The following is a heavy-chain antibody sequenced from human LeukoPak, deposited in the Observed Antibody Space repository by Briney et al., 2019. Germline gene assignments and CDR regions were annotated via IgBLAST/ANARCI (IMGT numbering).Heavy chain of an antibody. V-gene: IGHV3-49*03. CDR1: GFTFGDYA. J-gene: IGHJ4*02. CDR3: TRDPHYYHGNPHDF. Sequence: GGSLRLSCTASGFTFGDYALSWFRQAPGKGLEWLSFIRSKDHGGTTEYAASVKGRFTVSRDDSNSIAYLQMNSLIIEDTAVNFCTRDPHYYHGNPHDFWGQGTRVTVSS. CDR2: IRSKDHGGTT. D-gene: IGHD4-23*01.